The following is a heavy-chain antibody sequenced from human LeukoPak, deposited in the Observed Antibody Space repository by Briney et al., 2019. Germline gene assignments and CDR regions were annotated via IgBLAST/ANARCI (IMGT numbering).Heavy chain of an antibody. CDR2: IHYSGST. Sequence: SQTLSLTCTVAGGSISVGAYYWSWIRQHPGTGLEWIGYIHYSGSTYYNPSLKSRVTISVDTSKNQFSLKLSSVTAADTAVYYCARGYIATSWYSNWFDPWGQGTLVTVSS. CDR3: ARGYIATSWYSNWFDP. CDR1: GGSISVGAYY. D-gene: IGHD6-13*01. V-gene: IGHV4-31*03. J-gene: IGHJ5*02.